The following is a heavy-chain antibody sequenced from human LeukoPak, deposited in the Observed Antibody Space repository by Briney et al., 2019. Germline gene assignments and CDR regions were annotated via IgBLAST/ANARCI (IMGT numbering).Heavy chain of an antibody. D-gene: IGHD2-2*01. CDR1: GFTFSNYA. V-gene: IGHV3-23*01. J-gene: IGHJ4*02. CDR2: ITDSGGDT. Sequence: GGSLTLSCTASGFTFSNYAMSWVRQAPGTGLEWFSAITDSGGDTYYSDSVKGRFIISRDNSKNSLYLHMNSLRAEDTAVYHCAKGSSASRPYYFDYWGQGTLVTVSS. CDR3: AKGSSASRPYYFDY.